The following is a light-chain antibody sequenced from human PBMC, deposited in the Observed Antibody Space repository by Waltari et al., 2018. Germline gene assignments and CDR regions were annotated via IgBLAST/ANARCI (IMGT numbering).Light chain of an antibody. CDR1: QSIGNY. J-gene: IGKJ1*01. CDR3: QQSFSSPWT. Sequence: DIQMTQSPSSLSAVVGDRVTITCRASQSIGNYLNWYQQKPGKAPQLLIYSASSLQRGVPSRFSGRGSGTEFSLTISGLQPDDFATYFCQQSFSSPWTFGQGTTV. CDR2: SAS. V-gene: IGKV1-39*01.